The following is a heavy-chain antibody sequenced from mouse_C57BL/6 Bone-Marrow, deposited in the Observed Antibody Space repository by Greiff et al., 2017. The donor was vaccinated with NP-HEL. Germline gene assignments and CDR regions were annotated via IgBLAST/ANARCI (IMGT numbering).Heavy chain of an antibody. Sequence: VQVVESGAELVKPGASVKLSCKASGYTFTSYWMHWVKQRPGQGLEWIGMIHPNSGSTNYNEKFKSKATLTVDKSSSTAYMQLSSLTSEDSAVYYCARRGDFDYWGQGTTLTVSS. V-gene: IGHV1-64*01. J-gene: IGHJ2*01. CDR2: IHPNSGST. CDR3: ARRGDFDY. CDR1: GYTFTSYW.